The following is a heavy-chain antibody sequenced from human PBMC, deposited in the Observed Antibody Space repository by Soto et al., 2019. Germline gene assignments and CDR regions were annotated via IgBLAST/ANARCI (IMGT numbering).Heavy chain of an antibody. Sequence: QVQLVQSGAEVKKPGASVNVSCKASGYTFTSYDINWVRQATGQGLEWMGWMNPNSGNTGYAQKFQGRVTMTRNTSISTAYMELSSLRSEDTDVYYCARAGRSSFYGDSDYWGQGTLVTVSS. J-gene: IGHJ4*02. V-gene: IGHV1-8*01. D-gene: IGHD4-17*01. CDR2: MNPNSGNT. CDR1: GYTFTSYD. CDR3: ARAGRSSFYGDSDY.